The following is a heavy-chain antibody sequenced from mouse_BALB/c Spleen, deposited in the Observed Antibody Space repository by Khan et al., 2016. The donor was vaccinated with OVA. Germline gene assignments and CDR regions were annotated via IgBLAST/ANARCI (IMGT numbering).Heavy chain of an antibody. Sequence: VQLKQSGAELVRPGALVKLSCKTSGFNIKDYYIHWVKQRPEQGLEWIGWIDPETGNTIYDPKFQGKASLTSDTSSNTAYLHLSSLTSADTAVYYCARDGYSPWFAYWGQGTLVAVSA. D-gene: IGHD2-3*01. CDR2: IDPETGNT. J-gene: IGHJ3*01. CDR1: GFNIKDYY. CDR3: ARDGYSPWFAY. V-gene: IGHV14-1*02.